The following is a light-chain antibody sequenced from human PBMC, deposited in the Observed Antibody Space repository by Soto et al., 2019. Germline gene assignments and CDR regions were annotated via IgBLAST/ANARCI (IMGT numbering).Light chain of an antibody. CDR2: AAS. J-gene: IGKJ4*01. CDR3: HLANMFPFT. V-gene: IGKV1-12*02. CDR1: QHINTW. Sequence: DIQMTQSPSSVSASIGDRVTITCRASQHINTWLAWYQQKPGKAPNLLIYAASSLQSGVPSRFSGSGSGTDFTLTISSLQPEDIATYDCHLANMFPFTFGGGTKVEI.